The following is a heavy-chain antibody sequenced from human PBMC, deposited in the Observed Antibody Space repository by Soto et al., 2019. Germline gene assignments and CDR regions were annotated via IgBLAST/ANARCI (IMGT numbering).Heavy chain of an antibody. V-gene: IGHV3-9*01. CDR3: AKDGGRGKQWPYYFGY. CDR1: GFTFDDYA. CDR2: ISWNSGSI. Sequence: EVQLVESGGGLVQPGRSLRLSCAASGFTFDDYAMHWVRQAPGKGLEWVSGISWNSGSIGYADSVKGRFTISRDNAKNSLYLQMNSLRAEDTALYYCAKDGGRGKQWPYYFGYWGQGTLVTVSS. D-gene: IGHD6-19*01. J-gene: IGHJ4*02.